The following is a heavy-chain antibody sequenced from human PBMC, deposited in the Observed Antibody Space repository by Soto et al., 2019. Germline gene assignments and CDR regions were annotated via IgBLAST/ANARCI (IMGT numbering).Heavy chain of an antibody. J-gene: IGHJ6*02. D-gene: IGHD3-10*01. V-gene: IGHV1-69*01. Sequence: QVQVVQSGVEVRRPGSSVKVSCRASGDTFKNCVISWVRQAPGQGLEWMGGIIPLFGTTDFAQRFQGRLTITTDESTTTAYMELSRLRSAATATYYCAAELGFGKLSVVWGQGTTVIVPS. CDR3: AAELGFGKLSVV. CDR2: IIPLFGTT. CDR1: GDTFKNCV.